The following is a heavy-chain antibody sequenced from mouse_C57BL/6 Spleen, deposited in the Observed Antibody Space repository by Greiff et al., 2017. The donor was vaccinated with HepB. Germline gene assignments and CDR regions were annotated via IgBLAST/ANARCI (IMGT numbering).Heavy chain of an antibody. J-gene: IGHJ3*01. V-gene: IGHV1-52*01. D-gene: IGHD1-1*01. CDR3: ARGDYYGSRGFAY. Sequence: QVQLQQPGAELVRPGSSVKLSCKASGYTFTSYWMHWVKQRPIQGLEWIGNIDPSDSETHYNQKFKDKATLTVDKSSSTAYMQLSSLTSEDSAVYYWARGDYYGSRGFAYWGQGTLVTVSA. CDR1: GYTFTSYW. CDR2: IDPSDSET.